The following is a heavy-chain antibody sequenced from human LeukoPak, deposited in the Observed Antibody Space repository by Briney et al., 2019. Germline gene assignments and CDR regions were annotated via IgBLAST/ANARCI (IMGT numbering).Heavy chain of an antibody. J-gene: IGHJ4*02. Sequence: ASETLSLTCAVYGGSFSGYYWSWIRQPPGKGLEWIGYIYYSGSTYYNPSLKSRVTISVDTSKNQFSLKLSSVTAADTAVYYCARAYSSGWYEDYFDYWGQGTLVTVSS. CDR1: GGSFSGYY. V-gene: IGHV4-30-4*08. D-gene: IGHD6-19*01. CDR3: ARAYSSGWYEDYFDY. CDR2: IYYSGST.